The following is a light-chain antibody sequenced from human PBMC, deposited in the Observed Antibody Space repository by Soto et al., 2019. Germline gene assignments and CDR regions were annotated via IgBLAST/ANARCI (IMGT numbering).Light chain of an antibody. CDR1: QSVSGSS. Sequence: EIVLTQSPGTLSLSPGERATLSCRASQSVSGSSLAWYQQKPGQAPRLLIYGASSRATGIPDRFSGSGSGKDFTLTINSLEPEDFAVYYCQQYDSPPSSFTFGPGTKVDIK. CDR3: QQYDSPPSSFT. V-gene: IGKV3-20*01. CDR2: GAS. J-gene: IGKJ3*01.